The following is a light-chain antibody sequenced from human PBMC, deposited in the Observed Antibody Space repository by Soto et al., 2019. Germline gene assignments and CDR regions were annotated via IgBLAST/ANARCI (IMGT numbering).Light chain of an antibody. CDR3: QQYGSSPRT. J-gene: IGKJ1*01. Sequence: EIVLTQSPGTLSLSPGDRATLSCRASQSVSSSSLAWYQQKPGQAPRLLIYVASIRATGIPDRFSGSGSGTDFTLTINRLEPEDFAVYYCQQYGSSPRTLGQGTKVEIK. CDR2: VAS. CDR1: QSVSSSS. V-gene: IGKV3-20*01.